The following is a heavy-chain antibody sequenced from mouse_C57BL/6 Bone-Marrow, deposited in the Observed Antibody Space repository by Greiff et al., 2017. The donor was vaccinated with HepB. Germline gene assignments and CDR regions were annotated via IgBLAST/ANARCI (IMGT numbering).Heavy chain of an antibody. J-gene: IGHJ4*01. V-gene: IGHV1-26*01. CDR1: GYTFTDYY. CDR2: INPNNGGT. Sequence: EVQLQQSGPELVKPGASVKISCKASGYTFTDYYMNWVKQSHGKSLEWMGDINPNNGGTSYNQKFKGKATLTVDKSSSTAYMELRILTSEDSAVYNCARYYYGSEDAMGYWGQGTSVTVSS. D-gene: IGHD1-1*01. CDR3: ARYYYGSEDAMGY.